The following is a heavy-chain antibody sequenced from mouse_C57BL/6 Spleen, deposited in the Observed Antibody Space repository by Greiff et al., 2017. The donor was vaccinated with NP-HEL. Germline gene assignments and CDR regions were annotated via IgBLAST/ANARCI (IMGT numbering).Heavy chain of an antibody. J-gene: IGHJ4*01. CDR1: GYTFTSYW. V-gene: IGHV1-55*01. Sequence: QVQLQQSGAELVKPGASVKMSCKASGYTFTSYWITWVKQRPGQGLEWIGDIYPGSGSTNYNEKFKSKATLTVDTSSSTAYMQLSSLTSEDSAVYYCAREGDYERAMDYWGQGTSVTVSS. CDR2: IYPGSGST. CDR3: AREGDYERAMDY. D-gene: IGHD2-4*01.